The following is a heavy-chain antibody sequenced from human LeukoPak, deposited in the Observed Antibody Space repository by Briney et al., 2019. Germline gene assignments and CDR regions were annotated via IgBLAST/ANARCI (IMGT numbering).Heavy chain of an antibody. Sequence: GRSLRLACAASGFTSSKYWMTWVRQAPGKGLGWVANIKQDVSAKSYVDSVKGRFTISRDKGKNSLYLQMNRLRVEDTAVYYCGSIFVGGFAMGQLFALWGEGTLVTV. V-gene: IGHV3-7*01. J-gene: IGHJ4*02. CDR3: GSIFVGGFAMGQLFAL. CDR1: GFTSSKYW. D-gene: IGHD3-3*01. CDR2: IKQDVSAK.